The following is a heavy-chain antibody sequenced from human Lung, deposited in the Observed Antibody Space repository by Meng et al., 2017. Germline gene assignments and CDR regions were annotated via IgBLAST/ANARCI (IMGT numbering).Heavy chain of an antibody. V-gene: IGHV4-34*01. D-gene: IGHD4-11*01. CDR3: ARGPTTMAHDFDY. CDR2: INHSGST. J-gene: IGHJ4*02. CDR1: CESFCDYY. Sequence: VQLEGRVNEPLKPSEALSLPSVVSCESFCDYYGRQIRQPPGKGLEWIGEINHSGSTNYNPPLKSRATISVDTSQNNLSLKLSSVTAADSAAYNCARGPTTMAHDFDYWGQGTLVTVSS.